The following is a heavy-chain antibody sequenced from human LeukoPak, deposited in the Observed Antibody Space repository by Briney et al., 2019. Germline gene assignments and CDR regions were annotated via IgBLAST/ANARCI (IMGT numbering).Heavy chain of an antibody. CDR2: IYYSGST. V-gene: IGHV4-39*07. CDR3: ASSEPGVTVTFDY. Sequence: SETLSLTYTVSGGSISSSSYYWGWIRQPPGKGLEWIGSIYYSGSTYYNPSLKSRVTISVDTSKNQFSLKLSSVTAADTAVYYCASSEPGVTVTFDYWGQGTLVTVSS. J-gene: IGHJ4*02. CDR1: GGSISSSSYY. D-gene: IGHD4-17*01.